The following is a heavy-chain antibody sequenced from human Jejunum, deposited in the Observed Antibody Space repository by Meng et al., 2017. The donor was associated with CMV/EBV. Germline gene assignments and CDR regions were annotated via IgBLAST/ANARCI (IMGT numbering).Heavy chain of an antibody. Sequence: FSACAMSWVRQAPGKGLEWVSSISGSSDHIYYADSVRGRFTISRDNAKNSLYLQMNSLRAEDTAVYYCARYCSSTSCYDYYYNMDVWGQGTTVTVSS. CDR3: ARYCSSTSCYDYYYNMDV. CDR2: ISGSSDHI. J-gene: IGHJ6*02. D-gene: IGHD2-2*01. CDR1: FSACA. V-gene: IGHV3-21*01.